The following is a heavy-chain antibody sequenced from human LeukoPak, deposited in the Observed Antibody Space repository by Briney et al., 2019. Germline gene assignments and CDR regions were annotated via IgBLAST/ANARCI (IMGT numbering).Heavy chain of an antibody. Sequence: ASVKVSCKTSGYTFTSHGINWLRQAPGQGLEWMGWVSGYNGNTDYAQKFQGRVTMTTDSYTNTVYMELRSLRSDDTAVYYCARDRPVMITFGGVIIAAYWGQGTLVSVSS. V-gene: IGHV1-18*01. CDR2: VSGYNGNT. CDR3: ARDRPVMITFGGVIIAAY. CDR1: GYTFTSHG. D-gene: IGHD3-16*02. J-gene: IGHJ4*02.